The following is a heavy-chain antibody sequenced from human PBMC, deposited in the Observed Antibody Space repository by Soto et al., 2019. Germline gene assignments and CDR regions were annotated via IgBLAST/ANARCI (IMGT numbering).Heavy chain of an antibody. CDR2: ISAGGSNT. V-gene: IGHV3-23*01. CDR1: GFTFRSYA. CDR3: AKKGPPRDAFDI. Sequence: EVQLLESGGGLVQPGGSLRLSCAVSGFTFRSYAMSWVRQAPGKGPEWVSVISAGGSNTYYAESVKGRFTISRDNSKHTLYLQMNSLRDEDTAVYYCAKKGPPRDAFDIWGHGTMVTVST. J-gene: IGHJ3*02.